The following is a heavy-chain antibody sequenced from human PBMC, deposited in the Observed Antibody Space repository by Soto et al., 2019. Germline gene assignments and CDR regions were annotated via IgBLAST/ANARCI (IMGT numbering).Heavy chain of an antibody. D-gene: IGHD2-2*01. J-gene: IGHJ3*01. V-gene: IGHV3-7*03. Sequence: EVQLVESGGGLVQPGGSLRLSCAASGFTLSTYWMSWVRQAPGKGLEWVANIKQDGSERYYEDFVKGRFTISRDNAKNSLYRQMSSVRAEETAVYYCARQSSTSDAFEVWGQGTMVTVSS. CDR2: IKQDGSER. CDR1: GFTLSTYW. CDR3: ARQSSTSDAFEV.